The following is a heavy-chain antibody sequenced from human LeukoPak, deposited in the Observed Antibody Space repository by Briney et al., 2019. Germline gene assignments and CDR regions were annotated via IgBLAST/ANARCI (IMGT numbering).Heavy chain of an antibody. J-gene: IGHJ6*03. CDR1: GGSISSSNW. V-gene: IGHV4-4*02. D-gene: IGHD3-10*01. Sequence: SETLSLTCAVSGGSISSSNWWSWVRQPPGKGLEWIGEIYHSGSTNYNPSLKSRVTISVDTSKNQFSLKLSSVTAADTAVYYCARRRRFYYGSGSYYYYYYYMDVWGKGTTVTISS. CDR2: IYHSGST. CDR3: ARRRRFYYGSGSYYYYYYYMDV.